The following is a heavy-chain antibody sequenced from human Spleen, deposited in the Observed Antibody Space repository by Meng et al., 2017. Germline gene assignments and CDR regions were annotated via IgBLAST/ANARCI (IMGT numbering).Heavy chain of an antibody. J-gene: IGHJ4*02. CDR3: AMTTVVTPSVDY. V-gene: IGHV4-4*07. D-gene: IGHD4-23*01. CDR2: IDGRGSA. CDR1: GGSVSSYF. Sequence: SETLSLTCTVSGGSVSSYFWNWIRQSAGKGLEWIGRIDGRGSAYYNPSLKSRVTMSVDTSKNQFSLKLSSVTAADTAVYYCAMTTVVTPSVDYWGQGTLVTVSS.